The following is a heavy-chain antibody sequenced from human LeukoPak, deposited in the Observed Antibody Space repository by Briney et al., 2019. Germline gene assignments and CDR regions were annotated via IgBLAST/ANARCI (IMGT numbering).Heavy chain of an antibody. CDR2: IYSSGST. J-gene: IGHJ3*01. Sequence: PSETLSLTCAVSGRSISTYYWNWVRQPAGKGLEWIGRIYSSGSTNYNPSLKSRVTMSVDTSKNQFSLKLSSVTAADTAVYYCARDPNRLDAFDVWGQGTMVTVSS. CDR3: ARDPNRLDAFDV. V-gene: IGHV4-4*07. CDR1: GRSISTYY. D-gene: IGHD1/OR15-1a*01.